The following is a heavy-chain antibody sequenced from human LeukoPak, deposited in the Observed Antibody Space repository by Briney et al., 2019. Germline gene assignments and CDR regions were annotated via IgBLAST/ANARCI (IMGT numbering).Heavy chain of an antibody. Sequence: ASVKVSCKASGYTFTSYGISWVRQAPGQGLEWMGWISAYNGNTNYAQKLQGRVTMTTDTSTSTAYMELRSLRSDDKAVYYCARLRTTVTTIGRFDPWGQGTLVTVSS. CDR3: ARLRTTVTTIGRFDP. D-gene: IGHD4-11*01. J-gene: IGHJ5*02. CDR2: ISAYNGNT. V-gene: IGHV1-18*01. CDR1: GYTFTSYG.